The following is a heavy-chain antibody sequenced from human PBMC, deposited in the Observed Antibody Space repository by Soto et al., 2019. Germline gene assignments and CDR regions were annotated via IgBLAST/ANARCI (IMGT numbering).Heavy chain of an antibody. Sequence: SETLSLTCTVSGASISSSNYFWGWIRQPPGKGLEWIGSIYYSGSTYYSPSLKSRVTISVDTSKNQFSLKLSSVTAADTAVYYCVAYYDILTGYPSLYNWFDPWGPGTLVTVSS. CDR3: VAYYDILTGYPSLYNWFDP. CDR2: IYYSGST. V-gene: IGHV4-39*01. CDR1: GASISSSNYF. D-gene: IGHD3-9*01. J-gene: IGHJ5*02.